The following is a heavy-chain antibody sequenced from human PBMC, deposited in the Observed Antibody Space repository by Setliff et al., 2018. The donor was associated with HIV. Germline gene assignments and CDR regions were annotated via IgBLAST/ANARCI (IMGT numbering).Heavy chain of an antibody. D-gene: IGHD2-2*01. J-gene: IGHJ4*02. CDR1: GYSSDERFA. V-gene: IGHV4-38-2*01. CDR3: ARVRLRVPPSIFDY. CDR2: IWPSGGT. Sequence: SETLSLTCVVSGYSSDERFAWGWIRQPPGKGLEWIGYIWPSGGTLYNPSLKSRVTVSLDTSKNQFSLRLNSVTAADTAVCYCARVRLRVPPSIFDYWGQGALVTVSS.